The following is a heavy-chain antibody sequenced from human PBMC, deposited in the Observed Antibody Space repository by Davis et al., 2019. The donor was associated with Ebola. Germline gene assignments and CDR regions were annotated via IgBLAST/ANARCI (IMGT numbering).Heavy chain of an antibody. V-gene: IGHV3-23*01. CDR3: AKGSGRVSMYGAPFDP. CDR2: ISGSGGST. CDR1: GGSISSSSYY. Sequence: ETLSLTCTVSGGSISSSSYYWGWIRQPPGKGLEWVSAISGSGGSTYYADSVKGRFTISRDNSKNTLYLQMNSLRAEDTAVYYCAKGSGRVSMYGAPFDPWGQGTLVTVSS. J-gene: IGHJ5*02. D-gene: IGHD3-10*01.